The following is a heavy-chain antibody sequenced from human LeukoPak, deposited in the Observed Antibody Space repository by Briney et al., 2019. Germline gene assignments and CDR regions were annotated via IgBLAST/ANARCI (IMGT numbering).Heavy chain of an antibody. CDR1: GFSLSTSGVS. Sequence: SGPTLVKPTQTLTLTCTFSGFSLSTSGVSVGWIRQPPGKALEWLALIYWDDGKRYSPSLKSRVTITKDTSKKQVVLTMTNMDPVDTARYYCAYSSYGDSRFDYWGQGTLVTVSS. CDR2: IYWDDGK. CDR3: AYSSYGDSRFDY. V-gene: IGHV2-5*02. J-gene: IGHJ4*02. D-gene: IGHD4-17*01.